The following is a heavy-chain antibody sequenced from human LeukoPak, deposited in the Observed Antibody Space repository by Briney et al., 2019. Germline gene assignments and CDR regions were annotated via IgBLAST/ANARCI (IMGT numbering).Heavy chain of an antibody. J-gene: IGHJ4*02. CDR2: ISGSGGST. V-gene: IGHV3-23*01. CDR3: AKGFTYDSSVYYYDY. CDR1: GFTFSSYA. D-gene: IGHD3-22*01. Sequence: GGSLRLSCAASGFTFSSYAMSWVRQAPGKGLEWVSAISGSGGSTYYADSVKGRFTISRDNSKNTLYLQMNSLRAEDTAVYYCAKGFTYDSSVYYYDYWGQGTLVTVSS.